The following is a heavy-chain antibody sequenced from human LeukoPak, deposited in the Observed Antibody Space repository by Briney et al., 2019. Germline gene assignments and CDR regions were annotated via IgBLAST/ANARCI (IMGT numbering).Heavy chain of an antibody. V-gene: IGHV4-39*07. Sequence: PSETLSLTCTVSGGSISSSSYYWGWIRQPPGKGLEWIGSIYYSGSTYYNPSLKSRVTISVDTSKNQFSLKLSSVTAAGTAVYYCARAGQWGSSYYFDYWGQGTLVTVSS. D-gene: IGHD6-6*01. J-gene: IGHJ4*02. CDR3: ARAGQWGSSYYFDY. CDR1: GGSISSSSYY. CDR2: IYYSGST.